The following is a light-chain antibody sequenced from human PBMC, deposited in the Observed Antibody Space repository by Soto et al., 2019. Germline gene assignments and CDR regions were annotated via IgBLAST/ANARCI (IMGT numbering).Light chain of an antibody. V-gene: IGLV2-14*01. CDR3: SSYTSSSLLV. Sequence: QSALTQPASVSGCPGQSITISCTGTSSDVGGYNSVSWYQQHPGKVPKLMIYDVSNRPSGVSDRFSGSKSGNTAALTISGLQAEDEADYYCSSYTSSSLLVFGGGTKLTVL. CDR2: DVS. J-gene: IGLJ2*01. CDR1: SSDVGGYNS.